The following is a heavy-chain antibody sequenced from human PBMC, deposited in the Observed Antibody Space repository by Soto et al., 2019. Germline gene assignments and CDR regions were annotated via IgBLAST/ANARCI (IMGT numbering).Heavy chain of an antibody. J-gene: IGHJ6*04. V-gene: IGHV1-8*01. D-gene: IGHD2-15*01. CDR3: ARARRGVVSYGMDV. CDR1: GYTFTSYD. CDR2: MNPNSGNT. Sequence: GASVKVSCKASGYTFTSYDINWVRQATGQGLEWMGWMNPNSGNTGYAQKFQGRVTMTRNTSISTAYMELSSLRSEDTAVYYCARARRGVVSYGMDVWGKGTTVTVSS.